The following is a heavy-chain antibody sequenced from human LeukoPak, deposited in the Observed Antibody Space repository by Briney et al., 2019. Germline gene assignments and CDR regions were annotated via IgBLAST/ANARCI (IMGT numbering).Heavy chain of an antibody. CDR1: GGSISSYY. CDR2: IYYSGST. CDR3: ARDRITIFGESGWFDP. V-gene: IGHV4-59*01. Sequence: SETLSLTCTVSGGSISSYYWSWIRQPPGKGLEWIGYIYYSGSTNYNPSLKSRATISVDTSKNQFSLKLSSVTAADTAVYYCARDRITIFGESGWFDPWGQGTLVTVSS. J-gene: IGHJ5*02. D-gene: IGHD3-3*01.